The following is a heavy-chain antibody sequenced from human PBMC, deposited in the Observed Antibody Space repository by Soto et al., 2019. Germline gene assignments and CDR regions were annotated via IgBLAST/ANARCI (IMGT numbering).Heavy chain of an antibody. CDR3: ARGLTTVTTFDY. J-gene: IGHJ4*02. V-gene: IGHV4-30-2*01. CDR2: IYHSGST. D-gene: IGHD4-17*01. Sequence: QLQLQESGSGLVKPSQTLSLTCAVSGGSISSGGYSCNWIRQPPGKGREWIGYIYHSGSTYYNPTLKSRVTISVDTSKNQFSLKLSSVTAADTAVYYCARGLTTVTTFDYWGQGTLVTVSS. CDR1: GGSISSGGYS.